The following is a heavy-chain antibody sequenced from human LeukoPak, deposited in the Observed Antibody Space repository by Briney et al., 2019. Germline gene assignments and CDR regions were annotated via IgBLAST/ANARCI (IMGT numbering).Heavy chain of an antibody. CDR3: ARKATDFDD. CDR1: GXTFSTYS. J-gene: IGHJ4*02. Sequence: TGGSLRLSCGASGXTFSTYSMNWVRQAPGRGLEWVSYISSSTMTIYYADSVKGRFTISRDNAENSLYLQMNSLRDEDTAVYYCARKATDFDDWGQGTLVTVSS. CDR2: ISSSTMTI. D-gene: IGHD1-1*01. V-gene: IGHV3-48*02.